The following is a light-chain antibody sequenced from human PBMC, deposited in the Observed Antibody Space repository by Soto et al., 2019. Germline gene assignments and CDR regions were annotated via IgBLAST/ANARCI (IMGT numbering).Light chain of an antibody. V-gene: IGKV3-15*01. CDR1: QSVGGN. Sequence: EIVMTQSPATLSVSPGERATLSCRASQSVGGNLAWYQQKPGRAPRLLVYGASTRATGISARFSGSGSGTEFTLTISSLQSEDVAVYYCHQYNTWPPGTFGRGTKLEMK. J-gene: IGKJ2*02. CDR2: GAS. CDR3: HQYNTWPPGT.